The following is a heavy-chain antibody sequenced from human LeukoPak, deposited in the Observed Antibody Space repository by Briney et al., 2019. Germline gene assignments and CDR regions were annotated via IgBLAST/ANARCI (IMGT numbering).Heavy chain of an antibody. CDR1: GGSFSGYY. D-gene: IGHD6-19*01. J-gene: IGHJ4*02. Sequence: SETLSLTCAVYGGSFSGYYWSWIRQPPGKGLEWIGEINHSGSTNYNPSLKSRVTISVDTSKNQFSLKLSSVTAADTAVYYCAARGSSGWLGGHGYWGQGTLVTVSS. CDR2: INHSGST. CDR3: AARGSSGWLGGHGY. V-gene: IGHV4-34*01.